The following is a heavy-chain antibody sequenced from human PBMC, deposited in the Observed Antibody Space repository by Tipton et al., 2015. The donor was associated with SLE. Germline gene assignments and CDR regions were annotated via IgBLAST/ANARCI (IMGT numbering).Heavy chain of an antibody. J-gene: IGHJ6*02. CDR2: IYSGGST. V-gene: IGHV3-23*03. D-gene: IGHD6-6*01. CDR1: GFTFSSYA. Sequence: SLRLSCAASGFTFSSYAMSWVRQAPGKGLEWVSVIYSGGSTYYADSVKGRFTISRDNSKNTLYLQMNSLRAEDTAVYYCAKRSSSDYYYYGMDVWGQGTTVTVSS. CDR3: AKRSSSDYYYYGMDV.